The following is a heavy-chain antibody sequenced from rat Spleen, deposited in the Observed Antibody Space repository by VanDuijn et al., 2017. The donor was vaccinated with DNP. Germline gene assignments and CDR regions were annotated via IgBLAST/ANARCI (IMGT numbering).Heavy chain of an antibody. Sequence: EVQLQESGPGLVKPSQSLSLTCSVTGDSITRNYWGWVRKFPGNKMEWMGYISYSGTTGYNPSLKSRISITRDTSKNQFFLQLNSVTTEDTATYYCARGLNYGGYIYSWYFDFWGPGTMVTVSS. D-gene: IGHD1-11*01. V-gene: IGHV3-1*01. CDR1: GDSITRNY. CDR3: ARGLNYGGYIYSWYFDF. CDR2: ISYSGTT. J-gene: IGHJ1*01.